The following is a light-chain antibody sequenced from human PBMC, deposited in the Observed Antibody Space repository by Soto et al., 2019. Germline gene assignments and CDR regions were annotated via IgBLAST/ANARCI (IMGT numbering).Light chain of an antibody. CDR1: SSNIGNNY. J-gene: IGLJ1*01. V-gene: IGLV1-51*01. CDR2: VNN. Sequence: QSVLTQPPSVSAAPGQKVTISCSGSSSNIGNNYVSWYQQLPGTAPKLLIYVNNKRPSGIPDRFSDSKSGTSATLAITGLQTGDEADYYCGTWDSSLSAYVFGTGTKVTVL. CDR3: GTWDSSLSAYV.